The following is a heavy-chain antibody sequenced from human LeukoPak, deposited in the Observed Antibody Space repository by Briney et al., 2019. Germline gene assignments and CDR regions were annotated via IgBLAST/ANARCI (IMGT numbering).Heavy chain of an antibody. D-gene: IGHD6-19*01. Sequence: PSETLSLTCTVSGGSISNNNYYWGWIRQPPGKGLEWIGSIYYTGSTYSNPSLKSRLTISVDTSKNQFSLKLNSVTAADTAVYYCARRGLVAGPDYWGQGTLVTVSS. CDR2: IYYTGST. V-gene: IGHV4-39*01. J-gene: IGHJ4*02. CDR1: GGSISNNNYY. CDR3: ARRGLVAGPDY.